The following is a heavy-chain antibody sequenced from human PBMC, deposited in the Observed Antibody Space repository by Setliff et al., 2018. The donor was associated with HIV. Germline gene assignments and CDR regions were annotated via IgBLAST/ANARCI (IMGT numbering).Heavy chain of an antibody. CDR1: GFTFSTYP. J-gene: IGHJ4*02. CDR2: ITGSGGST. CDR3: AKGDIAVAGTRFPLNDY. Sequence: GGSLRLSCVASGFTFSTYPMSWVRQAPGKGLEWVSAITGSGGSTYYAASAKGRFTISRDNSKNTLYLQMNSLRAEDTAVYYCAKGDIAVAGTRFPLNDYWGQGTLVTVSS. V-gene: IGHV3-23*01. D-gene: IGHD6-19*01.